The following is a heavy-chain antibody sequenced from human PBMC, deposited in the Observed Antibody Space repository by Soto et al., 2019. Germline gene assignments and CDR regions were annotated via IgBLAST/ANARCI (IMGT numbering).Heavy chain of an antibody. J-gene: IGHJ4*02. CDR1: GFTFNNYA. CDR3: AKGRGGSGSLPPRVDF. Sequence: EVQLLESGGGLVQPGGSLRLSCAASGFTFNNYAMSWVRQAPGKGLEWVSAISGGGDTTSYADSVKGRFTVSRDGSKNTLYRQMSSLRAEDTALYYCAKGRGGSGSLPPRVDFWGQGTLVTVSS. CDR2: ISGGGDTT. V-gene: IGHV3-23*01. D-gene: IGHD3-10*01.